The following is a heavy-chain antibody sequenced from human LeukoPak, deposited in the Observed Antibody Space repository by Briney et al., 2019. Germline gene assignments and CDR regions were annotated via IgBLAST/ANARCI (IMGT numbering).Heavy chain of an antibody. CDR1: GGSISSSSYY. CDR2: IYYSGST. V-gene: IGHV4-39*07. Sequence: SETLSLTCTVSGGSISSSSYYWGWIRQPPGKGLEWIGSIYYSGSTYYNSSLKSRVTISVDTSKNQFSLKLSSVTAADTAVYYCAREGKLTGYFGGLGFNYWGQGILVTVSS. J-gene: IGHJ4*02. CDR3: AREGKLTGYFGGLGFNY. D-gene: IGHD6-19*01.